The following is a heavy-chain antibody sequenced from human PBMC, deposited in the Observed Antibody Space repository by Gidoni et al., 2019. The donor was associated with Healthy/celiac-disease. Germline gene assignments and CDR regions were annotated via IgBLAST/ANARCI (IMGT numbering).Heavy chain of an antibody. J-gene: IGHJ4*02. Sequence: EVQLVASGGGLVKPGGSLRLSCAASGFTFSSYSMNWVRQAPGKGLEWVSSISSSSSYIYYADSVKGRFTISRDNAKNSLYLQMNSLRAEDTAVYYCASSILPLWGYFDYWGQGTLVTVSS. CDR2: ISSSSSYI. CDR3: ASSILPLWGYFDY. CDR1: GFTFSSYS. V-gene: IGHV3-21*01. D-gene: IGHD5-18*01.